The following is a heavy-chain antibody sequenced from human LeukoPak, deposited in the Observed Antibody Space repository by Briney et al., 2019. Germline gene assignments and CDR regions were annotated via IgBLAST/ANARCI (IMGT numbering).Heavy chain of an antibody. V-gene: IGHV1-69*05. Sequence: GASVKVSCKASGGTFSSYAISWVRQAPGQGLEWMGGIIPIFGTANYAQKFQGRVTITTDESTSTAYMELSSLGSEDTAVYYCARENGNMITFGGVIATRPFDYWGQGTLVTVSS. D-gene: IGHD3-16*02. CDR1: GGTFSSYA. CDR2: IIPIFGTA. J-gene: IGHJ4*02. CDR3: ARENGNMITFGGVIATRPFDY.